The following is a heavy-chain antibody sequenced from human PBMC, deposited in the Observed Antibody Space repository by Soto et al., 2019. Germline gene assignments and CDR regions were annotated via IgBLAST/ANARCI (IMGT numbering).Heavy chain of an antibody. CDR1: GFTFSSHA. CDR2: ISGSGRST. J-gene: IGHJ4*02. V-gene: IGHV3-23*01. D-gene: IGHD5-18*01. CDR3: AKDQGVTGAYSYGYDY. Sequence: GSLRLSCAASGFTFSSHAMSWVRQAPAKGLEWVSAISGSGRSTYYADSVKGRFTISRDNSKNTVYLQMNSLRAEDTAVYYCAKDQGVTGAYSYGYDYWGLGTLVTVSS.